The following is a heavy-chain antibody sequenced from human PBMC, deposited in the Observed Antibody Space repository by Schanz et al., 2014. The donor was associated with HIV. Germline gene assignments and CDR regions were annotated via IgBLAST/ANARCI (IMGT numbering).Heavy chain of an antibody. V-gene: IGHV3-30*18. J-gene: IGHJ6*02. CDR3: ANSGYCTSGVCYTRGYDTDV. Sequence: VQLVESGGGLMQPGGSLRLSCTASGFTFSTFGMHWVRQAPGKGLECVAVISYDGSKKYYADSVKGRFTISRDNSKSTLYLQMNSLRAEDTAVYYCANSGYCTSGVCYTRGYDTDVWGQGTTVTVSS. D-gene: IGHD2-8*01. CDR2: ISYDGSKK. CDR1: GFTFSTFG.